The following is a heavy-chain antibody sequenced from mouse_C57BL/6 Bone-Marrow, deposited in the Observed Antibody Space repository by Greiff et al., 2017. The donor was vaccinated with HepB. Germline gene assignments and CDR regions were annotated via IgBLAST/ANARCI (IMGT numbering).Heavy chain of an antibody. V-gene: IGHV1-81*01. CDR2: IYPRSGNT. D-gene: IGHD1-1*01. Sequence: VQLQESGAELARPGASVKLSCKASGYTFTSYGISWVKQRTGQGLEWIGEIYPRSGNTYYNERFKGKATLTADKSSSTAYMELRSLTSEDSAVYFCARTPPYYYGSSIYAMDYWGQGTSVTVSS. CDR1: GYTFTSYG. CDR3: ARTPPYYYGSSIYAMDY. J-gene: IGHJ4*01.